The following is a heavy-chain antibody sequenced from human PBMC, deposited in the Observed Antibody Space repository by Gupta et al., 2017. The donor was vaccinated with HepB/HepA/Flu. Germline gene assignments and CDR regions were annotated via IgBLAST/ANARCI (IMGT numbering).Heavy chain of an antibody. D-gene: IGHD6-13*01. CDR2: ISYDGSNK. V-gene: IGHV3-30*18. CDR1: GFTFSSYG. J-gene: IGHJ6*02. Sequence: QVQLVESGGGVVQPGRSLRLSCAASGFTFSSYGMHWVRQAPGKGLEWVAVISYDGSNKYYADSVKGRFTISRDNSKNTLYLQMNSLRAEDTAVYYCAKNLLAAAGNDIYYYGMDVWGQGTTVTVSS. CDR3: AKNLLAAAGNDIYYYGMDV.